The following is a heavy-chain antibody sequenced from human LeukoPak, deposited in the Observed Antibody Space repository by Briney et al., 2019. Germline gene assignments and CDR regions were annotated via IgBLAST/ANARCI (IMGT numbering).Heavy chain of an antibody. CDR2: ISWNSGSI. CDR3: AKGVGSSPFDY. J-gene: IGHJ4*02. CDR1: GFTFSSHA. V-gene: IGHV3-9*01. Sequence: PGGSLRLSCVASGFTFSSHAMHWVRQAPGKGLEWVSGISWNSGSIGYADSVKGRFTISRDNAKNSLYLQMNSLRAEDTALYYCAKGVGSSPFDYWGQGTLVTVSS. D-gene: IGHD6-13*01.